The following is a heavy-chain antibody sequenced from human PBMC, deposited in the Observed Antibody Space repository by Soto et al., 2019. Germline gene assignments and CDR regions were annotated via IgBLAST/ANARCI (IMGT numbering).Heavy chain of an antibody. Sequence: EVQLVESGGGLVKPGGSLRLSCAASGLTFSSYTLNWVRQAPGKGLEWVSYISGSSTYIYYADSVKGRFTISRDNAKNSLHLQMNSLRAEDTSVYYCARALYSSSSNWFDPWGQGTLVTVSS. CDR1: GLTFSSYT. J-gene: IGHJ5*02. V-gene: IGHV3-21*01. D-gene: IGHD6-6*01. CDR2: ISGSSTYI. CDR3: ARALYSSSSNWFDP.